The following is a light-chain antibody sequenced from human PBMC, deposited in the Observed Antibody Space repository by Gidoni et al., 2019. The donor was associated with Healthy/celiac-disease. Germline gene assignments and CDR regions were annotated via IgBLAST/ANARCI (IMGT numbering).Light chain of an antibody. Sequence: IQITQSPSSLSASVGDRVTITCRASQSISSYLNWYQQKPGKATKLLIYAASSLQSGVPARFSGSGSGTDFTLTISSLQPEDFATYYCQQSYSTPWTFGQGTKVEIK. CDR1: QSISSY. V-gene: IGKV1-39*01. CDR3: QQSYSTPWT. J-gene: IGKJ1*01. CDR2: AAS.